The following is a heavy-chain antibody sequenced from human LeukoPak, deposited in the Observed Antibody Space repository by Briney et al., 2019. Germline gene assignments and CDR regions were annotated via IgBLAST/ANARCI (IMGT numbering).Heavy chain of an antibody. CDR2: ISSSGSTI. D-gene: IGHD3-16*01. V-gene: IGHV3-11*01. Sequence: GGSLRLSCVPSGFSFSNYAMSWVRQAPGKGLEWVSYISSSGSTIYYADSVKGRFTIPRDNAKNSLYLQMNSLRAEDTAVYYCASTYNWFDPWGQGTLVTVSS. J-gene: IGHJ5*02. CDR1: GFSFSNYA. CDR3: ASTYNWFDP.